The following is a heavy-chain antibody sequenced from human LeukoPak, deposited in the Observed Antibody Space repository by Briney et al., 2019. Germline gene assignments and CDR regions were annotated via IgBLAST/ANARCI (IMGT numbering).Heavy chain of an antibody. J-gene: IGHJ5*02. V-gene: IGHV4-39*07. CDR1: GGSISSSSYY. CDR2: IYYSGST. Sequence: PSETLSLTCTVSGGSISSSSYYWGWIRQPPGKGLEWIGSIYYSGSTYYNPSLKSRVTISVDTSKNQFSLKLSSVTAADTAVYYCARCRMVRGVITDWFDPWGQGTLVTVSS. D-gene: IGHD3-10*01. CDR3: ARCRMVRGVITDWFDP.